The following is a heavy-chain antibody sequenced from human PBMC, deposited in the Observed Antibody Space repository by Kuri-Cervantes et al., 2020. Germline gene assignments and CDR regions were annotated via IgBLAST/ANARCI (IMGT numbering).Heavy chain of an antibody. V-gene: IGHV3-48*01. CDR3: AKDVEQLVETYYFDY. CDR1: GFTFSSYS. J-gene: IGHJ4*02. Sequence: GESLKISCAASGFTFSSYSMNWVRQAPGKGLEWVSYISSSSSTTYYADSVKGRFTISRDNSKNTLYLQMNSLRAEDTAVYYCAKDVEQLVETYYFDYWGQGTLVTVSS. D-gene: IGHD6-6*01. CDR2: ISSSSSTT.